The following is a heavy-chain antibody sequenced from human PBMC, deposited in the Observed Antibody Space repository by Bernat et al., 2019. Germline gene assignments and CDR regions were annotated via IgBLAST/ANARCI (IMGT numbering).Heavy chain of an antibody. CDR1: GFTFSSYG. D-gene: IGHD6-13*01. V-gene: IGHV3-33*01. CDR2: IWYDGSNK. CDR3: ARDSDLAAAGKGSYYGMDV. Sequence: QVQLVESGGGVVQPGRSLRLSCAASGFTFSSYGMHWVRQAPGNGLEWVAVIWYDGSNKYYADSVKGRFTISRDNSKNTLYLQMNSLRAEDTAVYYCARDSDLAAAGKGSYYGMDVWGQGTTVTVSS. J-gene: IGHJ6*02.